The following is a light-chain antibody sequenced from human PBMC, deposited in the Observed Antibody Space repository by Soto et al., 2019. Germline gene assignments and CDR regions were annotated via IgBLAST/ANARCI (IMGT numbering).Light chain of an antibody. CDR1: QSISSW. Sequence: DIQMTQSPSTLSASVGDRVTITCRAIQSISSWLAWYQQKPGKAPKLLIYKASSLESGVPSRFSGSGSGTEFTLTISSLQPDDVATYYCQQYNSYLITFGQGTRLEIK. V-gene: IGKV1-5*03. J-gene: IGKJ5*01. CDR3: QQYNSYLIT. CDR2: KAS.